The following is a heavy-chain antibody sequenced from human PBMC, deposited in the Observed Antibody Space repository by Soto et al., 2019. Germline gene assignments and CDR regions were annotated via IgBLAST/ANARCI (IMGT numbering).Heavy chain of an antibody. Sequence: SETLSLTCAVSGGSISSGGYSWSWIRQPPGKGLEWIGYIYHRGSTYYNPSLKSRVTISVDRSKNQFSLKLSSVTAADTAVYYCARGGNRRYYDSSGYYPNFCDYWGQVTLVTVSS. CDR1: GGSISSGGYS. D-gene: IGHD3-22*01. CDR3: ARGGNRRYYDSSGYYPNFCDY. V-gene: IGHV4-30-2*01. CDR2: IYHRGST. J-gene: IGHJ4*02.